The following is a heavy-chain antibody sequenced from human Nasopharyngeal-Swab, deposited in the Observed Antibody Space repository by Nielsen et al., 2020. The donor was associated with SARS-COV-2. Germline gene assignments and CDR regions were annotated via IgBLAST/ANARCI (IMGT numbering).Heavy chain of an antibody. V-gene: IGHV1-18*04. J-gene: IGHJ4*02. CDR2: ISAYNGNT. CDR3: ARVNVRGWYLDY. D-gene: IGHD6-19*01. Sequence: ASVKVSCKASGYTSTSYGISWVRQASGQGLEWMGWISAYNGNTNYAQKLQGRVTMTTDTSTSTAYMELRSLRSDDTAVYYCARVNVRGWYLDYWGQGTLVTVSS. CDR1: GYTSTSYG.